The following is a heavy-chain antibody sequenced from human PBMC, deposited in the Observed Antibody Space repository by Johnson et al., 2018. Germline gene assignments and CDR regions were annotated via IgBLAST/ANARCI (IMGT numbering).Heavy chain of an antibody. CDR1: GFTLNYYNYG. CDR2: VSYEGSLT. D-gene: IGHD3-9*01. Sequence: QVQLVESGGGVVQPGRSLRLSCAASGFTLNYYNYGFHWVRQAPGKGLEWVGVVSYEGSLTYYADSVKGRFTISSDISKNTLFLQMSSLRADDTGSYFCGRFQAGFDNGLDVWGQGTTVTVSS. J-gene: IGHJ6*02. CDR3: GRFQAGFDNGLDV. V-gene: IGHV3-33*01.